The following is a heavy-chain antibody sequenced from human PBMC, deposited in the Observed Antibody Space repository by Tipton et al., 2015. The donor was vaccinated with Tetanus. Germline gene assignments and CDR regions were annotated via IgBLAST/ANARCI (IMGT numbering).Heavy chain of an antibody. Sequence: TLSLTCAVYGGSFTDYSWSWIRQPPGQGLEWIGEVNQAGNTDYIPSLKGRVTMSLDTSKSQLSLNLSSVTAADPAVYYCARGPRTRIYDSSGYSFRYFYGMDVWGLGATVTVSS. D-gene: IGHD3-22*01. CDR2: VNQAGNT. CDR3: ARGPRTRIYDSSGYSFRYFYGMDV. CDR1: GGSFTDYS. J-gene: IGHJ6*02. V-gene: IGHV4-34*01.